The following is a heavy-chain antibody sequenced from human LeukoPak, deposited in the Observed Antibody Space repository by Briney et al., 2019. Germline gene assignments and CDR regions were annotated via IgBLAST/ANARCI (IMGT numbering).Heavy chain of an antibody. D-gene: IGHD2-2*02. CDR3: ARASTFYCSSTSCYTHNFDY. CDR2: IYYSGST. Sequence: SETLSLTCIVSGDSISSYSWSWIRQPPGKGLEWIGYIYYSGSTNYNPSLMSRVTISLDASKNQFSLKLSSVTAADTAVYYCARASTFYCSSTSCYTHNFDYWGQGTLVTVSS. J-gene: IGHJ4*02. CDR1: GDSISSYS. V-gene: IGHV4-59*08.